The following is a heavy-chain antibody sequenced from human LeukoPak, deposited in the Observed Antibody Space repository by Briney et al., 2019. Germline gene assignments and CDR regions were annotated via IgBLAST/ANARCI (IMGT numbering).Heavy chain of an antibody. CDR1: GYTFIGYY. V-gene: IGHV1-2*06. CDR2: INPSTGGT. Sequence: ASVKVSCKASGYTFIGYYMHWVRQAPGQGLEWMGRINPSTGGTNSAQKFQGRVTMTRDTSISTAYMELSRLTSDDTTIYYCARGQPYGDYNYFDPWGQGTLVTVSS. CDR3: ARGQPYGDYNYFDP. D-gene: IGHD4-17*01. J-gene: IGHJ5*02.